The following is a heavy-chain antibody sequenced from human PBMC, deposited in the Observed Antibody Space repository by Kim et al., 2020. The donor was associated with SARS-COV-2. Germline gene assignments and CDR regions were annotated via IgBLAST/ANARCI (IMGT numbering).Heavy chain of an antibody. CDR2: IWYDGSNK. Sequence: GGSLRLSCAASGFTFSSYGMHWVRQAPGKGLEWVAVIWYDGSNKYYADSVKGRFTISRDNSKNTLYLQMNSLRAEDTAVYYCAKDYYDYVWGSYRYLLGEYGMDVWGQGTTVTVSS. D-gene: IGHD3-16*02. CDR1: GFTFSSYG. CDR3: AKDYYDYVWGSYRYLLGEYGMDV. J-gene: IGHJ6*02. V-gene: IGHV3-33*06.